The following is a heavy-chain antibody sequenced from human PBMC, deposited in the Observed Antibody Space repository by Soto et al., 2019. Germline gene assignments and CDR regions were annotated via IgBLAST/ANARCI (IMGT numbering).Heavy chain of an antibody. D-gene: IGHD2-8*01. CDR1: GFNFSIYG. CDR3: AIDPVLTLGV. J-gene: IGHJ6*02. CDR2: IWYDGISK. V-gene: IGHV3-33*08. Sequence: GSLRLSCAASGFNFSIYGMHWVRQAPGKGLEWVAVIWYDGISKYYADSVKGRFTISRDNSNNPLFLQMDSLTAEDTAVYYCAIDPVLTLGVWGQGITVTVSS.